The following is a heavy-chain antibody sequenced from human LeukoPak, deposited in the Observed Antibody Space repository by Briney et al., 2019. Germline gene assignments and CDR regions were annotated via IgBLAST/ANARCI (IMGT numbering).Heavy chain of an antibody. CDR1: GGTFSSYA. CDR2: IIPIFGTA. Sequence: SVKVSCKASGGTFSSYAISWVPQAPGQGLEWMGGIIPIFGTANYAQKLQGRVTITADESTSTAYMELSSLRSEDTAVYYCAGDSRYNWNDGWFDPWGQGTLVTVSS. J-gene: IGHJ5*02. CDR3: AGDSRYNWNDGWFDP. D-gene: IGHD1-1*01. V-gene: IGHV1-69*13.